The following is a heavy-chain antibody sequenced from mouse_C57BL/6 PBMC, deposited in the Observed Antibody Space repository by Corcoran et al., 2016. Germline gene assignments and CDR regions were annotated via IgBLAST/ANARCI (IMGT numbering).Heavy chain of an antibody. D-gene: IGHD3-1*01. V-gene: IGHV9-3*01. CDR2: INTYSGVP. J-gene: IGHJ1*03. CDR1: GYTFTTYG. Sequence: QIQLVQSGPELKKPGETVKISCKASGYTFTTYGMSWVKQAPGKGLKWMGWINTYSGVPTYADDFKGRFAFSLENSASTAYLQINNLKNEDTATYFCARGRGWYFDVWGTGTTVTVSS. CDR3: ARGRGWYFDV.